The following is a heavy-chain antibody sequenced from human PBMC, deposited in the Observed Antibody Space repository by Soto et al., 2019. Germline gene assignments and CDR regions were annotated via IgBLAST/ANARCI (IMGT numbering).Heavy chain of an antibody. D-gene: IGHD1-26*01. CDR1: GFTFSSYW. Sequence: AGGSLRLSCTASGFTFSSYWMNWVRQAPGKGLEWVGNIKEDGSEKFYVDSVKGRFTISRDNAKNSLYLDMNSLRVEDTAIYFCARDVGGPWGQGTLVTVSS. V-gene: IGHV3-7*05. CDR2: IKEDGSEK. CDR3: ARDVGGP. J-gene: IGHJ5*02.